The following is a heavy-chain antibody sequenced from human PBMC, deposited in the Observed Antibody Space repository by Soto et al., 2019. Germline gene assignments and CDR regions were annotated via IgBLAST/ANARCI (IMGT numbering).Heavy chain of an antibody. Sequence: GGSLRLSCAASGFIFSDYNMNWVRQAPGKGLEWVSSITTSSSYIYYADSVKGRFTISRDNAKNSLLLQMNSLRAEDTAVYYCARGDSYGSRSYPYLYYYMDVWGKGTTVTVSS. CDR2: ITTSSSYI. V-gene: IGHV3-21*01. J-gene: IGHJ6*03. CDR1: GFIFSDYN. D-gene: IGHD3-10*01. CDR3: ARGDSYGSRSYPYLYYYMDV.